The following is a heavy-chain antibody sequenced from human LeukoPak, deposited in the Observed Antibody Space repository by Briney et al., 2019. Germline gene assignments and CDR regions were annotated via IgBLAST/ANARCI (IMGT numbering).Heavy chain of an antibody. CDR2: ISGSGTST. J-gene: IGHJ4*02. CDR3: AKERYSSSWYVLDY. Sequence: GGSLRLSCAASGFTFSSYAMSWVRQAPGKGLQWVSSISGSGTSTYYADPVKGRFTISRDNSKNTLFLQMNSLRADDTAVHYCAKERYSSSWYVLDYWGQGSLVTVSS. V-gene: IGHV3-23*01. CDR1: GFTFSSYA. D-gene: IGHD6-13*01.